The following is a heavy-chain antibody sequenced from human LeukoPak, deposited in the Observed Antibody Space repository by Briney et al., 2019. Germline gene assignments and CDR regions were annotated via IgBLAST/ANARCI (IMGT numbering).Heavy chain of an antibody. D-gene: IGHD1-1*01. CDR2: IYYTGTT. Sequence: SETLSLTCTVSGDSISGYYWGWIRQPPGKGLEWSGYIYYTGTTNYNPSLKSRVTISVDTSKNQFSLKLRSVTAADTAVYYCTKVGTGTVDYWGQGTLVTVSS. CDR3: TKVGTGTVDY. V-gene: IGHV4-59*01. J-gene: IGHJ4*02. CDR1: GDSISGYY.